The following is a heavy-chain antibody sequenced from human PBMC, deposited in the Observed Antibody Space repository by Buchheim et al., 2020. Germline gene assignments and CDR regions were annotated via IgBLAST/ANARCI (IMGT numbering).Heavy chain of an antibody. J-gene: IGHJ4*02. D-gene: IGHD3-22*01. CDR1: GFTFSSYS. CDR2: ISSSSSTI. CDR3: ANYDSSGYPY. V-gene: IGHV3-48*01. Sequence: EVQLVESGGGLVQPGGSLRLSCAASGFTFSSYSMNWVRQTPGKGLEWVSYISSSSSTIYYADSVKGRFTISRDNAKNSLYLQMNSLRGEDTAVYYCANYDSSGYPYWGQGTL.